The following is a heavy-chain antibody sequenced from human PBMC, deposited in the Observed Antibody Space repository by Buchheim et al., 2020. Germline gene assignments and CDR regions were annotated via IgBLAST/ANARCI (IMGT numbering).Heavy chain of an antibody. CDR3: AKVLGGYNHPHSFDR. Sequence: EVQLVESGGGLVKPGGSLRLSCAASGFDFSSYNMGWVRQAPGKGLEWLSSISSTSFFIYQSDSAKGRFTISRDNARDSLYLRMNSLRVDDTATYFCAKVLGGYNHPHSFDRWGQGTL. D-gene: IGHD5-18*01. V-gene: IGHV3-21*01. CDR1: GFDFSSYN. J-gene: IGHJ4*02. CDR2: ISSTSFFI.